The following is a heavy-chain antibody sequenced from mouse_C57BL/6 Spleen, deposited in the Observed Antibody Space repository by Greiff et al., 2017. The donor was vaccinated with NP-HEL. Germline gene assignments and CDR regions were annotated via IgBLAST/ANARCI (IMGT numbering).Heavy chain of an antibody. D-gene: IGHD1-1*01. CDR2: INPGSGGT. CDR3: ARWYGSSYTWFAY. V-gene: IGHV1-54*01. Sequence: QVHVKQSGAELVRPGTSVKVSCKASGYAFTNYLIEWVKQRPGQGLEWIGVINPGSGGTNYNEKFKGKATLTADKSSSTAYMQLSSLTSEDSAVYFCARWYGSSYTWFAYWGQGTLVTVSA. CDR1: GYAFTNYL. J-gene: IGHJ3*01.